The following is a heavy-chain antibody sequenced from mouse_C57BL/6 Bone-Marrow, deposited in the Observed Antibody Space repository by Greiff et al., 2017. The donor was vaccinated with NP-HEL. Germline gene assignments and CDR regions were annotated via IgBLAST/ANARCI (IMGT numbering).Heavy chain of an antibody. V-gene: IGHV1-81*01. Sequence: QVQLQQSGAELARPGASVKLSCKASGYTFTSYGISWVKQRPGQGLEWIGEIYPRSGNTYYNEKFKGKATLTADKSSSTAYMELRSLASEDSAVYFCAGRGDFDVWGTGTTVTVSS. J-gene: IGHJ1*03. CDR2: IYPRSGNT. CDR3: AGRGDFDV. CDR1: GYTFTSYG.